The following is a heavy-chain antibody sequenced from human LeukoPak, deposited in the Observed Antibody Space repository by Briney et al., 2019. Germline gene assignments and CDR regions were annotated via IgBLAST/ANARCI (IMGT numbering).Heavy chain of an antibody. CDR3: TKDLGSGWYGYFDY. D-gene: IGHD6-19*01. V-gene: IGHV3-43D*04. CDR2: INWGGGST. J-gene: IGHJ4*02. Sequence: GGSLRLSCAASGFTFDDYAMHWVRQAPGKGLEWVSLINWGGGSTYYADSVKGRFTISRDNSKNSLYLQMNSLRAEDTAFYYCTKDLGSGWYGYFDYWGQGRLVTVSS. CDR1: GFTFDDYA.